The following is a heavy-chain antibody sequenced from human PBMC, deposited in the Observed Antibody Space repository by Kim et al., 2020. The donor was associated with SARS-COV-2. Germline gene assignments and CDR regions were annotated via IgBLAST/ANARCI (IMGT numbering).Heavy chain of an antibody. J-gene: IGHJ4*02. CDR1: GFTFSSYG. D-gene: IGHD4-17*01. CDR2: IWYDGSNK. CDR3: ARDSPDPMTTVSCFDY. Sequence: GGSLRLSCAASGFTFSSYGMHWVRQAPGKGLEWVAVIWYDGSNKYYADSVKGRFTISRDNSKNTLYLQMNSLRAEDTAVYYCARDSPDPMTTVSCFDYWGQGTLVTVSS. V-gene: IGHV3-33*01.